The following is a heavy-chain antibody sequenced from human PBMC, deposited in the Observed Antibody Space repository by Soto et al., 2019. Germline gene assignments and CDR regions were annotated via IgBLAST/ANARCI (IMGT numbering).Heavy chain of an antibody. CDR1: GGSFSGYY. J-gene: IGHJ4*02. V-gene: IGHV4-34*01. CDR2: INHSGST. Sequence: SETLSLTCAVYGGSFSGYYWSWIRQPPGKGLEWIGEINHSGSTNYNPSLKSRVTISVDTSKNQFSLKLSSVTAADTAVYYCARVVLYCSGGSCYYYFDYWGQGTPVTVSS. CDR3: ARVVLYCSGGSCYYYFDY. D-gene: IGHD2-15*01.